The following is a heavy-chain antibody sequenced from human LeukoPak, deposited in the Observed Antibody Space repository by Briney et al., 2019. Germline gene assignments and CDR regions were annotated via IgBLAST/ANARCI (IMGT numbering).Heavy chain of an antibody. CDR2: IYYSGST. Sequence: SETLSLTCTVSGGSISSSSYYWGWIRRPPGKGLEWIGYIYYSGSTNYNPSLKSRVTISVDTSKNQFSLKLSSVTAADTAVYYCARGGWYPESFQHWGQGALVTVSS. J-gene: IGHJ1*01. D-gene: IGHD6-19*01. V-gene: IGHV4-61*05. CDR3: ARGGWYPESFQH. CDR1: GGSISSSSYY.